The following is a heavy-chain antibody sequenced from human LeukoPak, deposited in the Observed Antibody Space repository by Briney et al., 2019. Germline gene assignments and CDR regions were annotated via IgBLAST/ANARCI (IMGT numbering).Heavy chain of an antibody. V-gene: IGHV3-30*18. Sequence: GGSLRLSCAASGFTFSSYGMHWVRQAPGKGLEWVAVTSYDGSNQYYADSVKGRFTISRDHSKNTLYLQMNSLRAEDTAVYYCAKGGPPVYGSGSWTEYFQHWGQGTLVTVSS. CDR1: GFTFSSYG. CDR2: TSYDGSNQ. J-gene: IGHJ1*01. D-gene: IGHD3-10*01. CDR3: AKGGPPVYGSGSWTEYFQH.